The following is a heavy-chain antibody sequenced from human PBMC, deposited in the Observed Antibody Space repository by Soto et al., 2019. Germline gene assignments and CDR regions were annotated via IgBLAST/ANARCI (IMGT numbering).Heavy chain of an antibody. D-gene: IGHD3-3*01. CDR3: ARGDYDFWGGSSRPYYYYGMDV. CDR1: GYTFTSYD. J-gene: IGHJ6*02. Sequence: QVQLVQSGAEVKKPGASVKVSCKASGYTFTSYDINWVRQATGQGLEWMGWMNPNSGNTGYAQKFQGRVTMTRNTSISTAYMELISLRSEDTAVYYCARGDYDFWGGSSRPYYYYGMDVWGQGTTVTVSS. CDR2: MNPNSGNT. V-gene: IGHV1-8*01.